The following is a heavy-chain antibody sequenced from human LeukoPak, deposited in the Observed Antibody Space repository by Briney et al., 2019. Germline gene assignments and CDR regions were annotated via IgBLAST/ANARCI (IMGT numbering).Heavy chain of an antibody. CDR3: ARCLAAQKFDY. CDR2: IYYSGST. CDR1: GASISDYY. V-gene: IGHV4-59*01. Sequence: NPSETLSLTCTVSGASISDYYYSWIRRPPGKGLEWIGYIYYSGSTNYNPSLQSRVTISVDTSKNQFSLRLSSVTAADTAVYYCARCLAAQKFDYWGQGTLVTVSS. J-gene: IGHJ4*02. D-gene: IGHD6-6*01.